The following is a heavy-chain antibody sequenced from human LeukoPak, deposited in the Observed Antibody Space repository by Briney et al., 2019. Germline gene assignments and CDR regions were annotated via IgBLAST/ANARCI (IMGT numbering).Heavy chain of an antibody. Sequence: KPGGALRLSCAASGFTFSSYSMNWVRQAPGKVLEWVSSISSSSSYIYYADSVKGRFTISRDNAKNSLYLQMNSLRAEDTAVYYCATDVATWAYWGQGTLVTVSS. V-gene: IGHV3-21*01. CDR2: ISSSSSYI. J-gene: IGHJ4*02. D-gene: IGHD5-12*01. CDR1: GFTFSSYS. CDR3: ATDVATWAY.